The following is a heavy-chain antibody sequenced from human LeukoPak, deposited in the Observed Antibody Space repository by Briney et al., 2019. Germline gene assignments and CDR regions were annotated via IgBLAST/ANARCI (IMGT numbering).Heavy chain of an antibody. J-gene: IGHJ5*02. Sequence: GGSLRLSCAASGFTFSNAWMNWVRQAPGKGLEWVSWISPTSSYMYYADSVKGRFTISRDNAKNSLYLQMNSLRAEDTALYYCVRDADGGNSWFDTWSQGTLVTVSS. CDR1: GFTFSNAW. V-gene: IGHV3-21*04. D-gene: IGHD4-23*01. CDR3: VRDADGGNSWFDT. CDR2: ISPTSSYM.